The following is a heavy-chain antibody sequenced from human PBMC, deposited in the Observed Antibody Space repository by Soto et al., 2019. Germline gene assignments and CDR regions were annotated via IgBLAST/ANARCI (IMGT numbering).Heavy chain of an antibody. Sequence: GGSLRLSCTASGFTFGDYAMSWFRQAPGKGLEWVGFIRSKAYGGTTEYAASVKGRFTISRDDSKSIAYLQMNSLKTEDTAVYYCTRGGYSYGYDYYYGMDVWGQGTTVTVSS. CDR2: IRSKAYGGTT. D-gene: IGHD5-18*01. CDR3: TRGGYSYGYDYYYGMDV. CDR1: GFTFGDYA. J-gene: IGHJ6*02. V-gene: IGHV3-49*03.